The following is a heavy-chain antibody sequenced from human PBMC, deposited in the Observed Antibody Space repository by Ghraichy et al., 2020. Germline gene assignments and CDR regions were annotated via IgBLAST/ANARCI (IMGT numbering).Heavy chain of an antibody. CDR2: IYYSGST. J-gene: IGHJ4*02. V-gene: IGHV4-59*08. CDR3: ARHTGDILTGYYMGSFDY. D-gene: IGHD3-9*01. CDR1: GGSISSYY. Sequence: SETLSLTCTVSGGSISSYYWSWIRQPPGKGLEWIGYIYYSGSTNYNPSLKSQVTISVDTSKNQFSLKLSSVTAADTAVYYCARHTGDILTGYYMGSFDYWGQGTLVTVSS.